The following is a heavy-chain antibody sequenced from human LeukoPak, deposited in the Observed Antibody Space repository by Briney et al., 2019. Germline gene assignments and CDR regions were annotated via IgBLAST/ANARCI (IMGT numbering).Heavy chain of an antibody. CDR2: ISYDGSNK. CDR3: ASMAAARLRWGFQH. CDR1: GFTFSSYA. V-gene: IGHV3-30-3*01. Sequence: PGGSLRLSCAASGFTFSSYAMHWVRQAPGKGLEWVAVISYDGSNKYYADSVKGRFTISRDNSKNTLYLQMNSLRAEDTAVYYCASMAAARLRWGFQHWGQGTLVTVSS. J-gene: IGHJ1*01. D-gene: IGHD6-6*01.